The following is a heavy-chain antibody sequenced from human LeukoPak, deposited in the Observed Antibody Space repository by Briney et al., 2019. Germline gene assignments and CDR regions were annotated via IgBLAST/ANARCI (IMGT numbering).Heavy chain of an antibody. V-gene: IGHV4-38-2*01. D-gene: IGHD3-22*01. Sequence: SETLSLTCAVSGYSISSGYYWGWIRQPPGKGLAWIGSIYHSGSTYYNPSLKSRVTISVDTSKNQFSLKLSSVTAADTAVYYCARHGGYDSLLLDGMDVWGQGTTVTASS. CDR1: GYSISSGYY. CDR2: IYHSGST. J-gene: IGHJ6*02. CDR3: ARHGGYDSLLLDGMDV.